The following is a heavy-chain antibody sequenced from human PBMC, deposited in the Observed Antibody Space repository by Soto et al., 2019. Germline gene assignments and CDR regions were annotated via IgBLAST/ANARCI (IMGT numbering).Heavy chain of an antibody. Sequence: QVQLQQWGAGLLKPSETLSLTCAVYGGSFSGYYWSWIRQPPGKGLGWIGEINHSGSTNYNPSLKSRVTISVDTSKNQFSLKLSSVTAADTAVYYCARGSSVATGYFQHWGQGTLVTVSS. J-gene: IGHJ1*01. D-gene: IGHD5-12*01. CDR1: GGSFSGYY. CDR3: ARGSSVATGYFQH. V-gene: IGHV4-34*01. CDR2: INHSGST.